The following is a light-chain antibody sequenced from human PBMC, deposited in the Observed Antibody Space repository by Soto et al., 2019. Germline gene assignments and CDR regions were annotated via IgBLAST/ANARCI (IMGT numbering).Light chain of an antibody. CDR1: QSVNSS. Sequence: EIVMTQSPATLSVSPGERATLSCRASQSVNSSLAWYQQKPGQAPRLLFYVASTRATGIPARFSGSGSGTEFTLTISSLQSEDSAVYYCQQDNNWPLITFGQGTRREI. CDR2: VAS. J-gene: IGKJ5*01. CDR3: QQDNNWPLIT. V-gene: IGKV3-15*01.